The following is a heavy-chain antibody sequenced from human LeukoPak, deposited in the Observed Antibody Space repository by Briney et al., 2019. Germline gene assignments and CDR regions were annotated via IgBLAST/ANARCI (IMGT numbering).Heavy chain of an antibody. CDR1: GFTFSSYS. V-gene: IGHV3-48*01. D-gene: IGHD2-2*01. CDR3: AREKRVVVPAAKAFDI. J-gene: IGHJ3*02. CDR2: ISSSSSTI. Sequence: PGGSLRLSCAASGFTFSSYSMTWVRQSPGKGLEWVSYISSSSSTIYYADSVKGRFTISRDNAKNSLYLQMNSLRAEDTAVYYCAREKRVVVPAAKAFDIWGQGTMVTVSS.